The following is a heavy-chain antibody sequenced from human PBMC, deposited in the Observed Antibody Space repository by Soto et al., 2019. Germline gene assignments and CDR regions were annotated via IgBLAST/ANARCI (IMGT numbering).Heavy chain of an antibody. CDR3: AKVARWVVVPAAIQYYGMDV. J-gene: IGHJ6*02. D-gene: IGHD2-2*02. CDR2: ISYDGSNK. V-gene: IGHV3-30*18. CDR1: GFTFSSYG. Sequence: PGGSLRLSCAASGFTFSSYGMHWVRQAPGKGLEWVAVISYDGSNKYYADSVKGRFTISRDNSKNTLYLQMNSLRAEDTAVYYCAKVARWVVVPAAIQYYGMDVWGQGTTVTVSS.